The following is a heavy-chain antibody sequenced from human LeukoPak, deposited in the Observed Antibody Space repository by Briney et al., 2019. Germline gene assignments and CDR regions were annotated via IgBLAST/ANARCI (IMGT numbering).Heavy chain of an antibody. Sequence: GGSLRLSCTVSGLTYSAENKSWSRQAPGQGLEWISYISTSGSYTNYADSVRGRFPISRDNAENSLFLQMNSLRAEDTAVYYCVRAIGRGPGGHVDYWGQGTLVTVST. D-gene: IGHD3-10*01. CDR1: GLTYSAEN. V-gene: IGHV3-11*03. J-gene: IGHJ4*02. CDR3: VRAIGRGPGGHVDY. CDR2: ISTSGSYT.